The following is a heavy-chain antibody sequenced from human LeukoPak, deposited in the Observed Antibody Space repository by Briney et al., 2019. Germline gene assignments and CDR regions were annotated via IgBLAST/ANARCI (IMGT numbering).Heavy chain of an antibody. CDR3: ASTYYDVLTTLHN. CDR1: GGSISSSSYY. D-gene: IGHD3-9*01. J-gene: IGHJ4*02. Sequence: SETLSLTCTVSGGSISSSSYYWGWICQPPGKGLEWIGSLYYSGSTYYNPSLKSRVTISLDTSKNQFSLRLSSVTAADTALYYCASTYYDVLTTLHNWGQGTLVTVSS. V-gene: IGHV4-39*01. CDR2: LYYSGST.